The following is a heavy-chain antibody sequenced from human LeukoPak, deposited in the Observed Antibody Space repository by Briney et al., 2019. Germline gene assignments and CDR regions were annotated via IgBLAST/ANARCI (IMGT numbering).Heavy chain of an antibody. CDR1: GFTVRNNY. D-gene: IGHD3-22*01. Sequence: PGGSLTLSCAASGFTVRNNYMSWVRQAPGKGLEWVSAISGSGGSTYYADSVKGRFTISRDNSKNTLYLQMNSLRAEDTAVYYCAKSYYYDSSGPRYFDYWGQGTLVTVSS. J-gene: IGHJ4*02. V-gene: IGHV3-23*01. CDR3: AKSYYYDSSGPRYFDY. CDR2: ISGSGGST.